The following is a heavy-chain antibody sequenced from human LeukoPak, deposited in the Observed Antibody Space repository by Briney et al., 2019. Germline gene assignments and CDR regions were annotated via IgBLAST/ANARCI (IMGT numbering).Heavy chain of an antibody. CDR2: FDPEDGET. D-gene: IGHD3-16*02. V-gene: IGHV1-24*01. CDR1: GYTLTDLS. J-gene: IGHJ3*02. CDR3: AADSDSRVRLGELSSDLEAFDI. Sequence: ASVKVSCKVSGYTLTDLSVHWVRQTPGKGLEWMGGFDPEDGETIYAQKFQGRVTMTEDTSTDTAYMELSSLRSEDTAVYYCAADSDSRVRLGELSSDLEAFDIWGQGTLVTVSS.